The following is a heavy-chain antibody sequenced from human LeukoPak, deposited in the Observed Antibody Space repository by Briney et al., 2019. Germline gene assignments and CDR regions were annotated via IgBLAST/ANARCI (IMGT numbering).Heavy chain of an antibody. CDR2: IYSGGST. CDR1: GFIVSSNY. CDR3: AREEDSSGFDY. Sequence: GGSLRLSCAASGFIVSSNYMSWVRQAPGKGLEWVSVIYSGGSTYYADSVKGRFTISRDNSKNTLYLQMNSLRAEDTAVYYCAREEDSSGFDYWGQGTLVTVSS. J-gene: IGHJ4*02. V-gene: IGHV3-66*01. D-gene: IGHD3-22*01.